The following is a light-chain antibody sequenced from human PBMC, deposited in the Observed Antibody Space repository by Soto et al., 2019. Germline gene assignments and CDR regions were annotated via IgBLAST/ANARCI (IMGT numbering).Light chain of an antibody. CDR1: SSDVGGYNY. J-gene: IGLJ1*01. CDR3: CSTAGSYKGYV. Sequence: QSALTQPRSVSGSPGQSVTISCTGTSSDVGGYNYVSWYQQHPGKAPKLMIYDVSKRPSGVPDRFSGSKSGNTASLTISGLQADDEADYYCCSTAGSYKGYVFGAGTKVTVL. V-gene: IGLV2-11*01. CDR2: DVS.